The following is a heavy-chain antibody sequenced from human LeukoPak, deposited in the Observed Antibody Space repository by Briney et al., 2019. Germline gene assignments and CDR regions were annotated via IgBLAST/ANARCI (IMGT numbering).Heavy chain of an antibody. CDR2: IYPRDGST. J-gene: IGHJ4*02. CDR1: GYTFTSTY. Sequence: ASVKVSCKASGYTFTSTYIHWVRQAPGQGLEWMGMIYPRDGSTSYAQKFQGRVTVTRDTSTSTVHMELSGLRSEDTAVYYCARDQEGFDYWGQGTLVTVSS. V-gene: IGHV1-46*01. CDR3: ARDQEGFDY.